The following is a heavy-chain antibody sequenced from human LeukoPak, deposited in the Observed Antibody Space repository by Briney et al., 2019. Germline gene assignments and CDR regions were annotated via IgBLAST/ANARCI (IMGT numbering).Heavy chain of an antibody. CDR2: IYPRDGST. J-gene: IGHJ4*02. CDR1: GYTFTSTY. Sequence: ASVKVSCKASGYTFTSTYIHWVRQAPGQGLEWMGMIYPRDGSTSYAQKFQGRVTVTRDTSTSTVHMELSGLRSEDTAVYYCARDQEGFDYWGQGTLVTVSS. V-gene: IGHV1-46*01. CDR3: ARDQEGFDY.